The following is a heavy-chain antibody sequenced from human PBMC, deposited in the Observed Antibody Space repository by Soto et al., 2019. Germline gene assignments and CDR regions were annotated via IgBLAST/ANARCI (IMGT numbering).Heavy chain of an antibody. CDR2: ISAYNGNT. J-gene: IGHJ4*01. V-gene: IGHV1-18*01. CDR3: ALHSLKYRGGCCVDE. Sequence: SVEVSCKASWYPFTRYGISWVRQAPGKGIEWMRWISAYNGNTNYAPRLQGRVTMTTDTSTSTAYMELRSLRSDDTAVYYCALHSLKYRGGCCVDEWGRVNLITFAS. D-gene: IGHD6-19*01. CDR1: WYPFTRYG.